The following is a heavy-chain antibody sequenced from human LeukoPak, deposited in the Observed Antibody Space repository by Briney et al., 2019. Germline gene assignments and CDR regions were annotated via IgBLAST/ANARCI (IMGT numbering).Heavy chain of an antibody. CDR1: GGSISSSSYY. J-gene: IGHJ6*03. Sequence: SETPSLTCTVSGGSISSSSYYWGWIRQPPGKGLEWIGTIYYSGSTYSNPSLRSRVTISVDTSKNQFSLKLSSVTAADTAVYCARSAAYCGGDCYYHYYYYMDVWGKGTTVTVS. V-gene: IGHV4-39*07. CDR3: ARSAAYCGGDCYYHYYYYMDV. D-gene: IGHD2-21*02. CDR2: IYYSGST.